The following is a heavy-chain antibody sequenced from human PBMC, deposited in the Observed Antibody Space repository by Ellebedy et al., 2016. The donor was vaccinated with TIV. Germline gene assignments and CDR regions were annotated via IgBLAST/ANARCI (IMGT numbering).Heavy chain of an antibody. Sequence: PGGSLRLSFAASGFSISSHRMHWVRQAAGKGLVWVSHISSDGSDTSYADSVKGRFTISRDNSKSTLYLQMNGLRGEDTAIYYCAKYNMGSSYVGLAGYWGQGTLVTVSS. J-gene: IGHJ4*02. D-gene: IGHD1-1*01. CDR1: GFSISSHR. CDR2: ISSDGSDT. V-gene: IGHV3-74*01. CDR3: AKYNMGSSYVGLAGY.